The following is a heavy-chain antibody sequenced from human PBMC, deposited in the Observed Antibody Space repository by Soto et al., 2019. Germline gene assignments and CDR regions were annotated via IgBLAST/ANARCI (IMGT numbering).Heavy chain of an antibody. CDR1: GYTFTAYY. Sequence: ASVKVSCKASGYTFTAYYLHWVRQAPGQGLEWMGWINPNSATTKYVGKFQGRVTMTRDTSISTAYMELTDLRSDDTAVYYCARDGAMSLGYWGQGTLVTVSS. D-gene: IGHD2-2*01. V-gene: IGHV1-2*02. J-gene: IGHJ4*02. CDR3: ARDGAMSLGY. CDR2: INPNSATT.